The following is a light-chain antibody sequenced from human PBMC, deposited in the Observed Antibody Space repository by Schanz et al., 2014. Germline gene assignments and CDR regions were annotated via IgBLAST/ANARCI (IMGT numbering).Light chain of an antibody. CDR1: SGHSSYA. CDR3: QTWGTGNPV. CDR2: LKSDGSH. V-gene: IGLV4-69*01. Sequence: QLVLTQSPSASASLGASVKFTCTLSSGHSSYAIAWHQQQPGKGPRYLMKLKSDGSHNKGDGIPDRFSGSSSGAERYLTISSLQSEDEADYYCQTWGTGNPVLGGGTKVTVL. J-gene: IGLJ3*02.